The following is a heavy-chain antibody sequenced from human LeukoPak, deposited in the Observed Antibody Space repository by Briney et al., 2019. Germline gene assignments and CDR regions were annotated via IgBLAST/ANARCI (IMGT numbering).Heavy chain of an antibody. D-gene: IGHD3-9*01. V-gene: IGHV4-39*07. CDR3: ASSLRYLFDY. Sequence: PSETLSLTCTVSGGSISSSSYYWGWIRQPPGKGLEWIGSIYYSGSTYYNPSLKSRVTISVDTSKNQFSLKLSSVTAAGTAVYYCASSLRYLFDYWGQGTLVTVSS. J-gene: IGHJ4*02. CDR2: IYYSGST. CDR1: GGSISSSSYY.